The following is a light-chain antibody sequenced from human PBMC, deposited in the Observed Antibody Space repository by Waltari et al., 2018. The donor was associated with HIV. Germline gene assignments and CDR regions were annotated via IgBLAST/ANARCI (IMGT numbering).Light chain of an antibody. Sequence: SSELTQDPAVSVALGQTVKIACLGDSLRKYYASWYRLRPGQAPQLLVYGKNSRPPGIPDRFSASSSGNRAFLTSTGARAEDEADYYCACWDRSGDYILFGGGTSLTGL. V-gene: IGLV3-19*01. CDR2: GKN. CDR3: ACWDRSGDYIL. J-gene: IGLJ2*01. CDR1: SLRKYY.